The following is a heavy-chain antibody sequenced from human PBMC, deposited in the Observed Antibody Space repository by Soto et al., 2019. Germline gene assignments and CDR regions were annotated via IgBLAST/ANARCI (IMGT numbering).Heavy chain of an antibody. V-gene: IGHV4-59*01. CDR2: IYYSGST. D-gene: IGHD1-1*01. J-gene: IGHJ4*02. Sequence: SETLSLTCTVSGGSISSYYWSWIRQPPGKGLEWIGYIYYSGSTNYNPSLKSRVTISVDTSKNQFSLKLSSVTAADTAVYYCARDRYDLRVFDYWGQGNLVTVSS. CDR3: ARDRYDLRVFDY. CDR1: GGSISSYY.